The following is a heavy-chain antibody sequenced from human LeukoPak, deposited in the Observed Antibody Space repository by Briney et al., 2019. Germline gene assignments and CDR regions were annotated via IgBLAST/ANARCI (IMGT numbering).Heavy chain of an antibody. CDR1: GGSFSGYY. J-gene: IGHJ6*02. D-gene: IGHD6-6*01. CDR2: INHSGST. CDR3: ARGTAARPIGYGMDV. Sequence: SETLSPTCAVYGGSFSGYYWSWIRQPPGKGLEWIGEINHSGSTNYNPSLKSRVTISVDTSKNQFSLKLSSVTAADTAVYYCARGTAARPIGYGMDVWGQGTTVTVSS. V-gene: IGHV4-34*01.